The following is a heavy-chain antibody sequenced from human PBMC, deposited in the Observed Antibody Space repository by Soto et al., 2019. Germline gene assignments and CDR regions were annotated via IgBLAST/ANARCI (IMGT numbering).Heavy chain of an antibody. Sequence: ESLSLTCAVPVGSISSSNWWSCVGRPPGKGLEWIGEIYHSGVTYSNPSLKSRVTISRDTSKNQFSLKLTSVTAADTALYYCGKVLVGATGHTDSDSWGPGTLVTVSS. CDR3: GKVLVGATGHTDSDS. CDR1: VGSISSSNW. V-gene: IGHV4-4*02. D-gene: IGHD2-15*01. CDR2: IYHSGVT. J-gene: IGHJ4*02.